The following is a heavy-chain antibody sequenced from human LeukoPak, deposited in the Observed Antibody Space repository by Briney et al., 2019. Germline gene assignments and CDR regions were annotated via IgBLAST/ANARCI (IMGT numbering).Heavy chain of an antibody. CDR2: IYYSGST. J-gene: IGHJ4*02. V-gene: IGHV4-39*01. Sequence: SETLSLTCIVSGGSISSSSYYWGWIRQPPGKGLEWIGSIYYSGSTYYNPSLKSRVIISVDTSKNQFSLKLSSVTAADTAVYYCARLRYFAFWGQGTLVTVSS. D-gene: IGHD3-9*01. CDR1: GGSISSSSYY. CDR3: ARLRYFAF.